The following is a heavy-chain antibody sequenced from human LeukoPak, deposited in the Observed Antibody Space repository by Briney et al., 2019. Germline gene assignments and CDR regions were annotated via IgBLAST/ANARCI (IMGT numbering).Heavy chain of an antibody. V-gene: IGHV3-23*01. CDR3: AKGRLDTNLVLDY. Sequence: PGGSLRLSCAASGFTFNIYAMSWVRQAPGKGLEWVSTIRGSGGYTYYADSVKGRFTISRDNSKNTLYLQMNSLRAEDTAVYYCAKGRLDTNLVLDYWGQGTLVTVSS. J-gene: IGHJ4*02. CDR1: GFTFNIYA. D-gene: IGHD2-8*02. CDR2: IRGSGGYT.